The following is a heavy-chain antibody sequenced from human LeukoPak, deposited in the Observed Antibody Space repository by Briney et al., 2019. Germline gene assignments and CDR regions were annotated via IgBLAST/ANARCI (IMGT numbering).Heavy chain of an antibody. D-gene: IGHD3-10*01. CDR2: TYYRSKWFN. V-gene: IGHV6-1*01. CDR1: GDSVSSNTAA. J-gene: IGHJ4*02. CDR3: VRDKSSRGSDYFDY. Sequence: SQTLSLTCVISGDSVSSNTAAWNWIRQSPSRGLEWLGRTYYRSKWFNDYAISVKSRIIINADTSKNQLSLQLNSVNTEDTAVYYCVRDKSSRGSDYFDYWGQGSLVTVSS.